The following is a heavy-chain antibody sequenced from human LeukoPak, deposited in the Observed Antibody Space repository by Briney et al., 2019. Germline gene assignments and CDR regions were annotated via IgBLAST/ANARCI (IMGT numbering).Heavy chain of an antibody. Sequence: PGGSLRLSCAASGFTFDDYGMSWVRQAPGKGLEWVSGINWNGGSTGYADSVKGRFTISRDNAKNSLYLQMNSLRAEDTALYHCARGVRPVAMRNYFDYWGQGTLVTVSS. CDR2: INWNGGST. V-gene: IGHV3-20*01. CDR3: ARGVRPVAMRNYFDY. CDR1: GFTFDDYG. D-gene: IGHD2-2*01. J-gene: IGHJ4*02.